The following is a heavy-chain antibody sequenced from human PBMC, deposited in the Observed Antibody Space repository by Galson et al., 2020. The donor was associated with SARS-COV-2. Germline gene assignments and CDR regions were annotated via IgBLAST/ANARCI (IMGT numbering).Heavy chain of an antibody. CDR1: GFTFSSYA. Sequence: GGSLRLSCAASGFTFSSYAMSWVRQAPGKGLEWVSAISGSGGSTYYADSVRGRFTISRDNSKNTLYLQMNSLRAEDTAVYFCAKGPTRGYSYGSAFDYWGQGSLVTVSS. V-gene: IGHV3-23*01. D-gene: IGHD5-18*01. J-gene: IGHJ4*02. CDR3: AKGPTRGYSYGSAFDY. CDR2: ISGSGGST.